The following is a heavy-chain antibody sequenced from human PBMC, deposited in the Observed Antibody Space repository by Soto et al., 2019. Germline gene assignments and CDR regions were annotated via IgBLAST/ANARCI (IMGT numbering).Heavy chain of an antibody. J-gene: IGHJ4*02. D-gene: IGHD5-12*01. Sequence: SETLSLTCTVSGGSISSYYWSWIRQPPGKGLEWIGYIYYSGSTNYNPSLKSRVTISVDTSKNQFSLKLSSVTAADTAVYYCARARDGYNGYFDYWGQGTLVPVSS. V-gene: IGHV4-59*01. CDR3: ARARDGYNGYFDY. CDR2: IYYSGST. CDR1: GGSISSYY.